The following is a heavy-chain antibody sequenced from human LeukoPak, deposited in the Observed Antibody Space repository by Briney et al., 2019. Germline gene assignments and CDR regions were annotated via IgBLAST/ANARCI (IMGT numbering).Heavy chain of an antibody. Sequence: EASVKVSCNASGYTFTSYDINWVRQATGQGLEWMGWMNPNSGNTGYAQKFQGRVTMTRNTSISTAYMELSSLRSEDTAVYYCARGQQTDYGGNSDYWGQGTLVTVSS. J-gene: IGHJ4*02. CDR1: GYTFTSYD. D-gene: IGHD4-23*01. CDR2: MNPNSGNT. CDR3: ARGQQTDYGGNSDY. V-gene: IGHV1-8*01.